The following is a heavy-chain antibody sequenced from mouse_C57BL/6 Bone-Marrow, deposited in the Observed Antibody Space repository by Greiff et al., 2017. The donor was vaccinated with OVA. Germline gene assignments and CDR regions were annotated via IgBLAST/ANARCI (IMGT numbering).Heavy chain of an antibody. CDR1: GYTFTDYE. CDR2: IDPETGGT. J-gene: IGHJ2*01. CDR3: TTPMVTTFDY. Sequence: VQLQQSGAELVRPGASVTLSCKASGYTFTDYEMHWVKQTPVHGLEWIGAIDPETGGTAYNQKFKGKAILTADKSSSTAYMELRSLTSEDSAVYYCTTPMVTTFDYWGQGTTLTVSS. D-gene: IGHD2-2*01. V-gene: IGHV1-15*01.